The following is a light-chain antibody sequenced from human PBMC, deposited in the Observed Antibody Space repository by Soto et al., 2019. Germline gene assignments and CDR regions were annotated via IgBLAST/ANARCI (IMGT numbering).Light chain of an antibody. J-gene: IGLJ1*01. Sequence: QSVLTQPPSASGSPGQSVTISCTGTSSDVGGYNYVSWYQQHPGKAPKLMIYGVSKRPSGVPDRFSGSKSGNTASLTVSGLQSEDEADYFCSSYACSNNYVFGTWTKVTV. CDR2: GVS. V-gene: IGLV2-8*01. CDR3: SSYACSNNYV. CDR1: SSDVGGYNY.